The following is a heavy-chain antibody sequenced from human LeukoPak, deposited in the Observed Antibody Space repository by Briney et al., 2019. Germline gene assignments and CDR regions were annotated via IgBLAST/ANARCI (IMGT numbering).Heavy chain of an antibody. D-gene: IGHD3-9*01. CDR2: FDPEDGET. Sequence: ASVKVSCKVSGYTLTELSMHWVRQAPGKGLEWMGGFDPEDGETIYAQKFQGRVTMTEDTSTDTAYMELSSLRSEDTAVYYCARDPRYDILTGAPYYYYGMDVWGKGTTVTVSS. CDR1: GYTLTELS. V-gene: IGHV1-24*01. J-gene: IGHJ6*04. CDR3: ARDPRYDILTGAPYYYYGMDV.